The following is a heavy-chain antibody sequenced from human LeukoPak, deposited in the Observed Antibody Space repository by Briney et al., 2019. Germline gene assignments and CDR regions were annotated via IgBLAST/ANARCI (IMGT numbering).Heavy chain of an antibody. CDR1: GLTFSNAW. CDR2: IKSKPAGGTI. D-gene: IGHD3-10*01. Sequence: NSGGSLRLSCVTSGLTFSNAWMSWVRQAPGKGLEWIARIKSKPAGGTIDYAAPVRGRFTISRDDSKNIVSLQMSSLKTEDTAMYYCATGSPFLDYWGQGTLVTVSS. J-gene: IGHJ4*02. CDR3: ATGSPFLDY. V-gene: IGHV3-15*01.